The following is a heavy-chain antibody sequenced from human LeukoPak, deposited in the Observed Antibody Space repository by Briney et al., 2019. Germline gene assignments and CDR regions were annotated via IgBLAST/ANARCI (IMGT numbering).Heavy chain of an antibody. J-gene: IGHJ4*02. Sequence: SETLSLTCTVSGGSISSYYWSWIRQPPGKGLEWIGYIFYSGSTNYNPSLKSRVTISVDTSKNQFSLKLSSVTAADTAVYYCARGGTMTTVPLWGQGTLGTVSS. CDR1: GGSISSYY. CDR3: ARGGTMTTVPL. V-gene: IGHV4-59*08. CDR2: IFYSGST. D-gene: IGHD4-17*01.